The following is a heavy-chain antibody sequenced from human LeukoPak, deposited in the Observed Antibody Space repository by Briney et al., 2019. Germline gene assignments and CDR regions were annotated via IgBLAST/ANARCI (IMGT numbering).Heavy chain of an antibody. CDR2: ISSSSSTI. CDR1: GFTFSSYS. V-gene: IGHV3-48*04. J-gene: IGHJ2*01. Sequence: GGSLRLSCAASGFTFSSYSMNWVRQAPGKGLEWVSYISSSSSTIYYADSVKGRFTISRDNAKNSLYLQMNSLRAEDTAVYYCARDLDYWYFDLWGRGTLVTVSS. CDR3: ARDLDYWYFDL.